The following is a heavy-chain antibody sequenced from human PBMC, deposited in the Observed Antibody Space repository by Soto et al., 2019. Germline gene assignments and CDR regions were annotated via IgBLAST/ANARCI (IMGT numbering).Heavy chain of an antibody. V-gene: IGHV3-23*01. J-gene: IGHJ4*02. Sequence: EVQLLESGGDLVQPGGSLRLSCAVTGFIFSDYSTSWVRQAPGKGLEWVSGISGVGGSTYYADSVKGRFTISRDNSKNTLYLQMNSLRAEDTALYYCAKSLGDHWDEYYFHYWGQGTLVTVSS. D-gene: IGHD1-1*01. CDR2: ISGVGGST. CDR3: AKSLGDHWDEYYFHY. CDR1: GFIFSDYS.